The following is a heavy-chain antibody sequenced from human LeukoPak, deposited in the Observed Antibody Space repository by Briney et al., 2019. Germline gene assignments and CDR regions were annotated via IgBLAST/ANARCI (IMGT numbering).Heavy chain of an antibody. CDR1: GGSISSSSYY. Sequence: SETLSLTCTVSGGSISSSSYYWGWIRQPPGKGLEWIGSIYYSGSTYYNPSLKSRVTISVDTSKNQFSLKLSSVTAADTAVYYCAYHPSSSWYSPNDYWGRGTLVTVSS. CDR3: AYHPSSSWYSPNDY. V-gene: IGHV4-39*07. D-gene: IGHD6-13*01. J-gene: IGHJ4*02. CDR2: IYYSGST.